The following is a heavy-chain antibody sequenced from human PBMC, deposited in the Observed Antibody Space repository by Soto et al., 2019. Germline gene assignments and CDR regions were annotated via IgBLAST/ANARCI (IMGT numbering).Heavy chain of an antibody. Sequence: GGSLRLSCAAPGFTSSSYSMSWVRQAPGKGLEWVSGFRTSGDGGTTYYADSVKGRFTISRDNSKNMLFLQMNSLRAEDTAIYYCAKKVNSGPGSQYFDYWGQGTLVTVSS. CDR1: GFTSSSYS. CDR2: FRTSGDGGTT. D-gene: IGHD3-10*01. V-gene: IGHV3-23*01. J-gene: IGHJ4*02. CDR3: AKKVNSGPGSQYFDY.